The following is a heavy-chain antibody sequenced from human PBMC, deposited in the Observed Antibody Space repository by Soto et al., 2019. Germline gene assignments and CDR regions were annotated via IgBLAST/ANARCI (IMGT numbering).Heavy chain of an antibody. V-gene: IGHV3-7*05. D-gene: IGHD6-13*01. CDR3: ARDVSPGSSSLYLDAFDI. Sequence: EVHLEESGGDLVQPGGSLRLSCAASGFTLSAYWMTWVRQAPGKGLEWVANINRDGSKKSYLDSVRGRFTSSRDNVGNSLYLQMDSLRADDTALYYCARDVSPGSSSLYLDAFDIWGQGTRVTVSS. CDR2: INRDGSKK. CDR1: GFTLSAYW. J-gene: IGHJ3*02.